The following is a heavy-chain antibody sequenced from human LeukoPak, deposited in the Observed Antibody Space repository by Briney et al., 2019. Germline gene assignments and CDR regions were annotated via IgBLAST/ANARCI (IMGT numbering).Heavy chain of an antibody. CDR2: ISAYNGNT. D-gene: IGHD3-10*01. V-gene: IGHV1-18*01. J-gene: IGHJ6*03. Sequence: ASVKVSCKASGYTFTSYGISWVRQAPGQGLEWMGWISAYNGNTNYAQKLQGRVTMTTDTSTSTAYMELTSLRSDDTAVYYCARVIGSPPYYYYYYYMDVWGKGTTVTVSS. CDR1: GYTFTSYG. CDR3: ARVIGSPPYYYYYYYMDV.